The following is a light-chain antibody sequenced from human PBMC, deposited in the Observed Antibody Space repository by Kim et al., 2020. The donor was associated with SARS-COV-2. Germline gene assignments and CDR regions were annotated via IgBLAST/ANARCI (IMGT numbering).Light chain of an antibody. V-gene: IGLV1-44*01. CDR2: NDN. Sequence: ELTQPPSASETPGQTVTISCSGSHSNIASHTVSWYQQVPGTAPRLLIHNDNQRPSGVPDRFFGSKSGPSASLAITGLQSEDEADYFCAAWDDSLNLVFGGGTKVTVL. J-gene: IGLJ2*01. CDR1: HSNIASHT. CDR3: AAWDDSLNLV.